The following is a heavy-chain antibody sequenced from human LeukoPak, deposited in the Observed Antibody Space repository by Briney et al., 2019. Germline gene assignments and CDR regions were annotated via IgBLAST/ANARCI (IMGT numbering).Heavy chain of an antibody. CDR1: AGSINSDDYY. CDR2: IYTSGST. CDR3: ARFTFGYSSGWNFDY. Sequence: SQTLSLTCTVSAGSINSDDYYWSWIRQPAGKGLEWIGRIYTSGSTNYNPSLKSRVTISVDTSKNQFSLKLSSVTAADTAVYYCARFTFGYSSGWNFDYWGQGTLVTVSS. V-gene: IGHV4-61*02. J-gene: IGHJ4*02. D-gene: IGHD6-19*01.